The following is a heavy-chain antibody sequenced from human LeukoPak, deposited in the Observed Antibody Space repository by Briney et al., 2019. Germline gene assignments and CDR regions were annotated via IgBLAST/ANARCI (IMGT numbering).Heavy chain of an antibody. CDR1: GFTFRSYS. CDR2: ITGSSNYI. D-gene: IGHD6-13*01. V-gene: IGHV3-21*01. Sequence: PGGSLRLSCAASGFTFRSYSMDWVRQAPGKGLEWVSSITGSSNYIYNADSLKGRFTISRDNAKNSLFLQMNSLRAEDTAVYYCARGIGAAGQYYFDSWGQGTLVTVSS. CDR3: ARGIGAAGQYYFDS. J-gene: IGHJ4*02.